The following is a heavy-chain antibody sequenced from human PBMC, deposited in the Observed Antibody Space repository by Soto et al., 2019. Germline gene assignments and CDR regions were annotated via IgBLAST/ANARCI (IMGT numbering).Heavy chain of an antibody. V-gene: IGHV1-2*04. CDR1: GYTFTGYY. CDR3: ARLRSSSWSDAFDI. CDR2: INPNSGGT. J-gene: IGHJ3*02. D-gene: IGHD6-13*01. Sequence: ASVNVSCKASGYTFTGYYMHWVRQAPGQGLEWMGWINPNSGGTNYAQKFQGWVTMTRDTSISTAYMELSRLRSDDTAVYYCARLRSSSWSDAFDIWGQGTMVTVSS.